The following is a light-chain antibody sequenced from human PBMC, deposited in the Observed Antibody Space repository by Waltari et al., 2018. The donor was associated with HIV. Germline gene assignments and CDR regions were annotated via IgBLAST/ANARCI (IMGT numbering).Light chain of an antibody. CDR3: LSADTSVTWV. J-gene: IGLJ3*02. CDR2: KDT. V-gene: IGLV3-25*03. Sequence: SYELTQPPSVSVSPGQTARITCSGDALPKQYAYWYQQTPGQAPVLVVYKDTERPAGIPERFSGARAGTTVTLTISGDQAEDGADYYCLSADTSVTWVFGGGTKLTVL. CDR1: ALPKQY.